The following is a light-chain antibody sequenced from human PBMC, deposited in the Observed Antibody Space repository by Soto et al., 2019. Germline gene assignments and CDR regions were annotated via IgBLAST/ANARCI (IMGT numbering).Light chain of an antibody. CDR3: SSYTTSSTLVV. V-gene: IGLV2-14*01. CDR2: EVS. Sequence: QSALTQPASVSGSPGQSITISCSGTSSDVGAYNFISWYQHHPGKAPKLMIFEVSNRPSGVSNRFSGSKSGSMASLTISGLQAEDEADYYCSSYTTSSTLVVFGGGTQLTVL. J-gene: IGLJ2*01. CDR1: SSDVGAYNF.